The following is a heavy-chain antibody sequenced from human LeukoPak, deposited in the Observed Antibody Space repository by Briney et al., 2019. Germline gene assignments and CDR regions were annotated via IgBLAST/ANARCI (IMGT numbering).Heavy chain of an antibody. Sequence: GASVKVSCKASGYTFTGYYIHWVRQAPGQGLEWMGWIDPNWGGTSYAQKLQGRVTMTRDTSISTAYMDLSSLTSDDTAVYYCARDSGIVGAKYWYFDLWGRGTLVTVSS. CDR3: ARDSGIVGAKYWYFDL. D-gene: IGHD1-26*01. V-gene: IGHV1-2*02. J-gene: IGHJ2*01. CDR1: GYTFTGYY. CDR2: IDPNWGGT.